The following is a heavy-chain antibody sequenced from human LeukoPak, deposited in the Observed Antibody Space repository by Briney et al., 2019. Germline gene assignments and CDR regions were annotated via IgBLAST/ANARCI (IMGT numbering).Heavy chain of an antibody. D-gene: IGHD3-22*01. J-gene: IGHJ4*02. CDR2: VNWHGTT. CDR1: GFIFEDYT. Sequence: GSLRLSCAASGFIFEDYTMHWVRQVPGKTLEWVSLVNWHGTTYYADSLKGRFTISRDNSKNSLYLQMDSLRTEDTAFYYCAKDLTYESSGSVVDSWGLGTLVTVSS. CDR3: AKDLTYESSGSVVDS. V-gene: IGHV3-43*01.